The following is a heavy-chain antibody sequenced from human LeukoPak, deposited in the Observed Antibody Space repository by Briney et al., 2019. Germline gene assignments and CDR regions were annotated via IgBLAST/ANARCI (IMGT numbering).Heavy chain of an antibody. D-gene: IGHD3-16*01. CDR3: ARVLYYDYAWGSSDY. CDR1: GYTFTGGY. Sequence: ASVKVSCKASGYTFTGGYMHWVRQAPGRGLEWMGWISAYNGNTNYAQKLQGRVTMTTDTSTSTAYMELRSLRSDDTAVYYCARVLYYDYAWGSSDYWGQGTLVTVSS. J-gene: IGHJ4*02. V-gene: IGHV1-18*04. CDR2: ISAYNGNT.